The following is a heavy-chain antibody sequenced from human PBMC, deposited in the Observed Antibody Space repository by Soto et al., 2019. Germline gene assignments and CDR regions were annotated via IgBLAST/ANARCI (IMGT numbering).Heavy chain of an antibody. CDR2: VYYTGST. CDR1: GVSISGSY. V-gene: IGHV4-59*01. Sequence: LSLTFSVSGVSISGSYWSWIRQSPGKGLEWLGYVYYTGSTNYSPSLRSRVSISVDTSKNEFSLRLSSVTAADTAVYFCARSVAVPGAHIDYWGQGTQVTVSS. D-gene: IGHD6-19*01. J-gene: IGHJ4*02. CDR3: ARSVAVPGAHIDY.